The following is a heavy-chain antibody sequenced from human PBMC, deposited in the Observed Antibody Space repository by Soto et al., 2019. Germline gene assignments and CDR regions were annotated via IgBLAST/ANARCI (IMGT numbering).Heavy chain of an antibody. D-gene: IGHD2-2*01. CDR1: GYTFTSYD. CDR3: ASESVVVPAAIGLYYYYYMDV. Sequence: ASVKVSCKASGYTFTSYDINWVRQATGQGLEWMGWMNPNSGNTGYAQKFQGRVTMTRNTSISTAYMEMSSLRSEDTAVYYCASESVVVPAAIGLYYYYYMDVWGKGTTVTVSS. V-gene: IGHV1-8*01. CDR2: MNPNSGNT. J-gene: IGHJ6*03.